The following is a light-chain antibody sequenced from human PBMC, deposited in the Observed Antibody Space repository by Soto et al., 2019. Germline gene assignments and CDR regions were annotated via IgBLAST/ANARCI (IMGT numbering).Light chain of an antibody. V-gene: IGLV1-51*01. CDR3: ATWDGSLPGEV. J-gene: IGLJ2*01. CDR1: SSNIGYNY. CDR2: DNN. Sequence: QSVLTQSPSVSAAPGQKVTISCSGSSSNIGYNYVSWYQQLPGTAPKLLIYDNNKRPSGIPDRFSGSKSGTSGTLDITGLQTGDEADYYCATWDGSLPGEVFGGGTKLTVL.